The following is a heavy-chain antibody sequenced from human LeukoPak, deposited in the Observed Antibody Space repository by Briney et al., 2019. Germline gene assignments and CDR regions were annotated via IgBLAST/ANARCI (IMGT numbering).Heavy chain of an antibody. Sequence: PSETLSLTCAVYGGSFSGYYWSWIRQPPGKGLEWIGEINHSGSTNYNPSLKSRVTISVDTSKNQFSLKLSSVTAADTAVYYCARGSPYDFWSGYYYYYMDVWGKGTTVTVSS. V-gene: IGHV4-34*01. CDR2: INHSGST. CDR1: GGSFSGYY. D-gene: IGHD3-3*01. CDR3: ARGSPYDFWSGYYYYYMDV. J-gene: IGHJ6*03.